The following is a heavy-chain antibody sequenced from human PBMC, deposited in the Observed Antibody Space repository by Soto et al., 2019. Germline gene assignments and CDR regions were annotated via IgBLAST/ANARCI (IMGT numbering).Heavy chain of an antibody. CDR3: ARAKVVVAAAHAFDI. CDR1: WFTFRSYS. CDR2: ISSSSSYI. J-gene: IGHJ3*02. Sequence: GGSLKLSCATSWFTFRSYSMNWVRQAPGKGLEWVSSISSSSSYIYYADSVKGRFTISRDNAKNSLYLQMNSLRAEDTAVYYCARAKVVVAAAHAFDIWGQGTMVTVSS. V-gene: IGHV3-21*01. D-gene: IGHD2-15*01.